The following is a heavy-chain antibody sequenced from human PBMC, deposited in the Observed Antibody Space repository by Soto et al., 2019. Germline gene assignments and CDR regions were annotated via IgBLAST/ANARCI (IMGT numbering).Heavy chain of an antibody. CDR3: AHRYASGWLCDYFDF. Sequence: QMTLKESGPTLVKPTETLTLTCTFSGFSLSIAGVGVGWIRQPPGKALEWLALIYWNDDKRYSPSLKSRLTITKDTSKNQVVLTMTHMDPMDTATYYCAHRYASGWLCDYFDFWGQGALVTVSS. J-gene: IGHJ4*02. D-gene: IGHD6-19*01. CDR1: GFSLSIAGVG. V-gene: IGHV2-5*01. CDR2: IYWNDDK.